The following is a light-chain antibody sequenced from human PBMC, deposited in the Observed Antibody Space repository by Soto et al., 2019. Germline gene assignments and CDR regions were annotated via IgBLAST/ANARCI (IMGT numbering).Light chain of an antibody. J-gene: IGLJ3*02. CDR3: QSYDSSLSGFWV. Sequence: QAVVTQPPSVSGAPGQRVTISCTGSSSNIGAGYDVHWYQQLPGTAPKLLIYGNSNRPSGVPDRFSGSKSGTSASLAITGLQAEDEADYSCQSYDSSLSGFWVFGGGTKVTVL. CDR1: SSNIGAGYD. CDR2: GNS. V-gene: IGLV1-40*01.